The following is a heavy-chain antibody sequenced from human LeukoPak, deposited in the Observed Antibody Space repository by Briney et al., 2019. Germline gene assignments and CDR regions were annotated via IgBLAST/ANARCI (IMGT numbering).Heavy chain of an antibody. CDR2: ISSSSSTI. CDR1: GFIFSSDS. V-gene: IGHV3-48*04. CDR3: ARDHQLWFGESTPLDFDY. Sequence: GGSLRLSCAASGFIFSSDSMIWVRQAPGKGLEWVSYISSSSSTIYYADSVEGRFTISRDNAKNSLYLQMNSLRAEDTAVYYCARDHQLWFGESTPLDFDYWGQGTLVTVSS. D-gene: IGHD3-10*01. J-gene: IGHJ4*02.